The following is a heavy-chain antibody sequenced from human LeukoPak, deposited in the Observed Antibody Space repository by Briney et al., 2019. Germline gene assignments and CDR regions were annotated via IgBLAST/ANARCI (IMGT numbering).Heavy chain of an antibody. CDR2: ISGSGGST. CDR1: GFTFSSYA. CDR3: AKDVRGYSYGHLDY. Sequence: PGGSLRLSCAASGFTFSSYAMSWVRQAPGKGLEWVSAISGSGGSTYYADSVKGRFTISRDNSKNTLYLRMNSLRAEDTAVYYCAKDVRGYSYGHLDYWGQGTLVTVSS. V-gene: IGHV3-23*01. D-gene: IGHD5-18*01. J-gene: IGHJ4*02.